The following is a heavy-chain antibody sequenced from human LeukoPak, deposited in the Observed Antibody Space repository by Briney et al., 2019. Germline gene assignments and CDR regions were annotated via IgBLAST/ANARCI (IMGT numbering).Heavy chain of an antibody. CDR1: GYSFTSYW. J-gene: IGHJ6*03. CDR2: IYPADSNT. CDR3: ARHEYGDSFGVYYIDV. V-gene: IGHV5-51*01. Sequence: GESLKISCKGSGYSFTSYWIGWVRQMPGKGLEWMGIIYPADSNTRYSPSFQGQVTISADKSISTAYLQWSSLKASDTAMYYCARHEYGDSFGVYYIDVWGKGTTVTVSS. D-gene: IGHD4-17*01.